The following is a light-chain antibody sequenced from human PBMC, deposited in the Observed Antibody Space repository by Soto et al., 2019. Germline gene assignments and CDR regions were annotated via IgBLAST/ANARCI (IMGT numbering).Light chain of an antibody. V-gene: IGLV1-40*01. J-gene: IGLJ1*01. CDR2: GNG. CDR3: HYYDSRLSGYV. CDR1: SSNIGSGYD. Sequence: QSVLTQPPSVSGAPGQRVTISCTGKSSNIGSGYDVHWYQQLPGTAPKLLIYGNGNRPSGVPDRFSVSESGTSASLAITGLQAEDEADYDGHYYDSRLSGYVFGTGTKLTVL.